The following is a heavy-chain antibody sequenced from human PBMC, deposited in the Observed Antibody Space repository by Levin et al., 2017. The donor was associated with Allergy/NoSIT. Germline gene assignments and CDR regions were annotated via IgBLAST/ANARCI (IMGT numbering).Heavy chain of an antibody. CDR1: GFTFSSYW. Sequence: ETLSLTCAASGFTFSSYWMSWVRQAPGKGLEWVANIKQDGSEKYYVDSVKGRFTISRDNAKNSLYLQMNSLRAEDTAVYYCARDPRGRWPIDYWGQGTLVTVSS. CDR2: IKQDGSEK. CDR3: ARDPRGRWPIDY. D-gene: IGHD5-24*01. J-gene: IGHJ4*02. V-gene: IGHV3-7*01.